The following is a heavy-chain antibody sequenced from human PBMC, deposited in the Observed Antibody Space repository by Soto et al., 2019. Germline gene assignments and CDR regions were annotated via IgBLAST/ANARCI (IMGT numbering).Heavy chain of an antibody. V-gene: IGHV3-48*03. Sequence: GGSLRLSCAASGFTFSSYEMNWVRQAPGKGLEWVSYISSSGSTIYYADSVKGRFTISRDNAKNSLYLQMNSLRAEDTAVYYCAREQIAAAGTPLDYWGQGTLVTVSS. CDR1: GFTFSSYE. CDR2: ISSSGSTI. CDR3: AREQIAAAGTPLDY. J-gene: IGHJ4*02. D-gene: IGHD6-13*01.